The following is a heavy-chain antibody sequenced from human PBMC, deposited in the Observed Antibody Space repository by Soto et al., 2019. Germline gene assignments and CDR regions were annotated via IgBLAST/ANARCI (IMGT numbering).Heavy chain of an antibody. CDR2: IYSGGST. CDR3: ARDRTPVSVWGSYPEYFQH. Sequence: EVQLVESGGGLVQPGGSLRLSCAASGFTVSSNYMSWVRQAPGKGLEWVSVIYSGGSTYYADSVKGRFTISRDNSKNTLYLQMNSLRAEDTAVYYCARDRTPVSVWGSYPEYFQHWAQRTLVTVSS. CDR1: GFTVSSNY. J-gene: IGHJ1*01. D-gene: IGHD3-16*02. V-gene: IGHV3-66*01.